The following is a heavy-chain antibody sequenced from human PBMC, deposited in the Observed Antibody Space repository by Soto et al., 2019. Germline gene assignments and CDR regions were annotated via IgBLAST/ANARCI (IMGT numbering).Heavy chain of an antibody. Sequence: QVQLVQSGAEEKKPGASVKVSCKASGYTFTSYAMHWVRQAPGQRLEWMGWINAGNGNTKYSQKFQDRVTITRDTSASTAYMELSSLRSEDTAVYYCARAPGGSSSFVDYWGQGTLVTVSS. CDR1: GYTFTSYA. CDR3: ARAPGGSSSFVDY. CDR2: INAGNGNT. D-gene: IGHD6-6*01. J-gene: IGHJ4*02. V-gene: IGHV1-3*05.